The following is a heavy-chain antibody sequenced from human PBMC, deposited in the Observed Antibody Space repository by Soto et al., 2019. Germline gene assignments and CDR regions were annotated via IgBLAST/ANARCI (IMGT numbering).Heavy chain of an antibody. Sequence: QVEFMQSGGGVFQPGMSLRLSCATSGLTFSLYAMHWVRQAPGKRMEWVAVVFFDGNNKYYGDSVKGRFTVSRDNSKNTTYLQMNGLRPEDSGVYYCTKGGTVPFDYWGQGSLVSVSS. D-gene: IGHD3-16*01. CDR3: TKGGTVPFDY. J-gene: IGHJ4*02. CDR1: GLTFSLYA. V-gene: IGHV3-30*18. CDR2: VFFDGNNK.